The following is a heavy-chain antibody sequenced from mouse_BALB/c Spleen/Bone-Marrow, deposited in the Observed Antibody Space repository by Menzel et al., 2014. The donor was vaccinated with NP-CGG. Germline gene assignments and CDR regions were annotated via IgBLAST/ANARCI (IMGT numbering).Heavy chain of an antibody. CDR1: GYAFSSYW. CDR3: AKVTTGFAY. V-gene: IGHV1-80*01. Sequence: VQLQQSGAELVRPGSSVKISCKASGYAFSSYWMTWVKQRPGQGLEWIGQIYPGDGETNYNGKFKGKATLTADESSSTAYMQLSGLTSEDSAVYFCAKVTTGFAYWGQGTLVTVSA. CDR2: IYPGDGET. D-gene: IGHD2-2*01. J-gene: IGHJ3*01.